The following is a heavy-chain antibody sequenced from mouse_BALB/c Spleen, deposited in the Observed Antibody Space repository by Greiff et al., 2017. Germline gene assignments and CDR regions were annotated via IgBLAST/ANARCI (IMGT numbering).Heavy chain of an antibody. Sequence: VKLMESGPGLVQPSQSLSITCTVSGFSLTSYGVHWVRQSPGKGLEWLGVIWSGGSTDYNAAFISRLSISKDNSKSQVFFKMNSLQADDTAIYYCARNEDYYGSFFAYWGQGTLVTVSA. V-gene: IGHV2-4-1*01. CDR2: IWSGGST. D-gene: IGHD1-1*01. CDR3: ARNEDYYGSFFAY. CDR1: GFSLTSYG. J-gene: IGHJ3*01.